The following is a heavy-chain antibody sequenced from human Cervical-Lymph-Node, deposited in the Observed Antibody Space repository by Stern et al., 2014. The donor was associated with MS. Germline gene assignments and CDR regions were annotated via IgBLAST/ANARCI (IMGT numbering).Heavy chain of an antibody. J-gene: IGHJ3*01. CDR1: GFTFNNSA. CDR2: IVVGSGNT. CDR3: AADSPPGDYGAFDV. D-gene: IGHD4-17*01. Sequence: QLGQSGPEVKKPGTSVKVSCKASGFTFNNSAVQWVRQARRQRLEWIGWIVVGSGNTDYAQKLQERVTITRDMSTGTAYMDLYSLTSEDTAVYFCAADSPPGDYGAFDVWGQGTRVTVSS. V-gene: IGHV1-58*01.